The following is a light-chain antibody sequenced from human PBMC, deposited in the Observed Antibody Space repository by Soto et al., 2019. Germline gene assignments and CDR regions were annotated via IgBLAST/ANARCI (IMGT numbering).Light chain of an antibody. CDR3: CLYVSATTYV. CDR2: EGH. J-gene: IGLJ1*01. CDR1: SGYVGTYSL. Sequence: QSVLAQPASVSGSPGQSITISCTGASGYVGTYSLVSWYQQHPGKAPKVVIYEGHKRPSGVPDRFSGSTSVNTASLTISGLQTDDEADYYCCLYVSATTYVFRTGTKGTVL. V-gene: IGLV2-23*01.